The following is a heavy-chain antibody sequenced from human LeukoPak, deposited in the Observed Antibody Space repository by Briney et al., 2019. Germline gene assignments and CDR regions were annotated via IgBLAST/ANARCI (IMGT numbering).Heavy chain of an antibody. CDR3: AINYYYDSSGYYYEGAFDI. V-gene: IGHV4-39*01. D-gene: IGHD3-22*01. J-gene: IGHJ3*02. Sequence: SETLSLTCTVSGGSISSSSYYWGWIRQPPGKGLEWIGSIYYSGSTYYNPSLKSRVTISVDTSKNQCSLKLSSVTAADTAVYYCAINYYYDSSGYYYEGAFDIWGQGTMVTVSS. CDR1: GGSISSSSYY. CDR2: IYYSGST.